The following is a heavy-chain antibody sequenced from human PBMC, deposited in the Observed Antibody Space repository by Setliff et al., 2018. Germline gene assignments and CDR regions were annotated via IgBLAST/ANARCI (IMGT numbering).Heavy chain of an antibody. Sequence: ASVKVSCQTSGYTFNGYGITWVRQVPGQGLEWMGWISSYTGKTYYAEKLQGRVTLTTDTSTSTAYLDLRSLESDDTAVYYCSRLVRFCTKTACQRLSGGEFWGQGTLVTVSS. CDR3: SRLVRFCTKTACQRLSGGEF. J-gene: IGHJ4*02. D-gene: IGHD2-8*01. V-gene: IGHV1-18*01. CDR2: ISSYTGKT. CDR1: GYTFNGYG.